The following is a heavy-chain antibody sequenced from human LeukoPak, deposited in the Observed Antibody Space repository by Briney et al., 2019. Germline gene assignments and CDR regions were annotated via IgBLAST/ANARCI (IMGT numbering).Heavy chain of an antibody. D-gene: IGHD1-1*01. V-gene: IGHV1-18*01. Sequence: ASVNVSCQACGYTFTRYGMSWVEQAPGQGREWMGWISAYNGNTNYAQKLQGRDTMTTDTSTSAAYMDLRSLRSDDTAVYYCARVEGNYYFDFWGQGTLVTVSS. J-gene: IGHJ4*02. CDR2: ISAYNGNT. CDR3: ARVEGNYYFDF. CDR1: GYTFTRYG.